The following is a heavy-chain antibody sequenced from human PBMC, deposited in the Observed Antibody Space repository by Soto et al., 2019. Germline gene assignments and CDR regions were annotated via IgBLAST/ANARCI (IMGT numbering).Heavy chain of an antibody. CDR2: IYYSGST. Sequence: SETLSLTCTVSGGSISSYYWSRIRQPPGKGLEWIGYIYYSGSTNYNPSLKSRVTISVDTSKNQFSLKLSSVTAADTAVYYCARLRMYAPWFDPWGQGTLVTVSS. CDR1: GGSISSYY. J-gene: IGHJ5*02. D-gene: IGHD2-8*01. V-gene: IGHV4-59*12. CDR3: ARLRMYAPWFDP.